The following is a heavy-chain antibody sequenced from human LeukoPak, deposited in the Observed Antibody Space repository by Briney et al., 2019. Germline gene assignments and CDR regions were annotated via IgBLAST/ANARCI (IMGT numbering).Heavy chain of an antibody. Sequence: ASVKVSCKASGYSLIRSGVSWVRQAPGSGREWIGWVSVYNGNTTYAQRHHGRVTMTPHTTTHTPYIELTSLRFYDSAVYYCAIVSIGASDPYYYYSKHVWRKATTVSVCS. CDR1: GYSLIRSG. D-gene: IGHD2-21*01. CDR2: VSVYNGNT. J-gene: IGHJ6*03. CDR3: AIVSIGASDPYYYYSKHV. V-gene: IGHV1-18*01.